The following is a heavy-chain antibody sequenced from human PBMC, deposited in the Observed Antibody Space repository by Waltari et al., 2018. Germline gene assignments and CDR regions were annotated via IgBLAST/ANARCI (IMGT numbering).Heavy chain of an antibody. CDR1: GGTFSSYA. D-gene: IGHD1-7*01. Sequence: QVQLVQSGAEVKKPGSSVKVSCKASGGTFSSYAISWVRQAPGQGLEWMGGIIPIFGTANYAQKFQGRVTITTDESTSTAYMELSSLRSEDTAVYYCARVYNWNYFPMWGYFDYWGQGTLVTVSS. CDR2: IIPIFGTA. V-gene: IGHV1-69*05. CDR3: ARVYNWNYFPMWGYFDY. J-gene: IGHJ4*02.